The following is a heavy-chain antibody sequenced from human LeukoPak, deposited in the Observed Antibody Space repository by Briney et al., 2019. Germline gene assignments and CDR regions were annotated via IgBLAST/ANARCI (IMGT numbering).Heavy chain of an antibody. CDR2: ISYSGST. CDR3: ARGGSHEPHDY. D-gene: IGHD1-14*01. V-gene: IGHV4-59*08. J-gene: IGHJ4*01. Sequence: SETLSLTCTVSGGSISGYFWSWIRQPPGKGLEWIGYISYSGSTNYNPSLKSRITISVDTSKNQFSLKLSSVTAADTAVYYCARGGSHEPHDYWGQRTLVTVSS. CDR1: GGSISGYF.